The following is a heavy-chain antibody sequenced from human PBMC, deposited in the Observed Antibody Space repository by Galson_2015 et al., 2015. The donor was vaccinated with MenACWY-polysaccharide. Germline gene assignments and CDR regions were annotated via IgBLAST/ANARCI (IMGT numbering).Heavy chain of an antibody. Sequence: SLRLSCAASAFDFNKYVMNWVRQPPGKGLQWVSSITPTGGTPSYADSVRGRFTITRDNPKNTLYLQMNRLGAEDTAVYYCAKGSSRANAVLSSHYYYMDHWGKGPTVPFSS. D-gene: IGHD4/OR15-4a*01. V-gene: IGHV3-23*01. CDR2: ITPTGGTP. CDR3: AKGSSRANAVLSSHYYYMDH. CDR1: AFDFNKYV. J-gene: IGHJ6*03.